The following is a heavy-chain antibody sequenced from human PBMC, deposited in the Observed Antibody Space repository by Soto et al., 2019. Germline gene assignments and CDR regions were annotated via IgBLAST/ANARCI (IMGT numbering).Heavy chain of an antibody. CDR3: AREGDDYGDYKRAFDI. J-gene: IGHJ3*02. V-gene: IGHV3-21*01. D-gene: IGHD4-17*01. Sequence: EVQLVESGGGLVKPGGSLRLSCEASGFTFRSYSMNWVRQAPGKGLELVSSISTTSSYIYYGDSVKGRFTISRDNAKNSLFLQMNSLRAEDTAIYYCAREGDDYGDYKRAFDIWGQGTTVTVSS. CDR1: GFTFRSYS. CDR2: ISTTSSYI.